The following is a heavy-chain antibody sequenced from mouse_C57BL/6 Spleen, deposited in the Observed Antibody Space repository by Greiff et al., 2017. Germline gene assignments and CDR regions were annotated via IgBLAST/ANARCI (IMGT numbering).Heavy chain of an antibody. D-gene: IGHD2-10*01. V-gene: IGHV1-55*01. CDR3: ARCPLLPLYYFDY. CDR1: GYTFTSYW. J-gene: IGHJ2*01. CDR2: IYPGSGST. Sequence: VKLQQPGAELVKPGASVKMSCKASGYTFTSYWITWVKQRPGQGLEWIGDIYPGSGSTNYNEKFKSKATLTVDTSSSTAYMQLSSLTSEDSAVYYCARCPLLPLYYFDYWGQGTTLTVPS.